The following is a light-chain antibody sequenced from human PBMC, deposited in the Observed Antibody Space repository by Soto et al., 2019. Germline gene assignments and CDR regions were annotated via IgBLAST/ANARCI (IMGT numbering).Light chain of an antibody. V-gene: IGLV2-14*01. J-gene: IGLJ2*01. CDR1: SSDVGGYNY. CDR3: SSYTSSSTLAVV. Sequence: QSALTQPASVSGSPGQSITISCTGTSSDVGGYNYVSWYQQHPGKAPKLMIYDVSNRPSGVSNRFSGSKSGNTASLTISGLQPEYEADYYCSSYTSSSTLAVVFGGGTKLTVL. CDR2: DVS.